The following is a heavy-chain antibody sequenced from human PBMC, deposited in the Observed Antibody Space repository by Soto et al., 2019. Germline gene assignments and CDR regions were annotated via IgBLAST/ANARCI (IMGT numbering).Heavy chain of an antibody. V-gene: IGHV3-33*01. J-gene: IGHJ6*02. CDR2: IWYDGSNK. Sequence: GGSLRLSCAASGFTFSSYGIHWVRQAPGKGLEWVAVIWYDGSNKYYADSVKGRFTISRDNSKNTLYLQMNSLRAEDTAVYYCARGHSSGWWDYYYYYGMDVWGQGTTVTVSS. D-gene: IGHD6-19*01. CDR3: ARGHSSGWWDYYYYYGMDV. CDR1: GFTFSSYG.